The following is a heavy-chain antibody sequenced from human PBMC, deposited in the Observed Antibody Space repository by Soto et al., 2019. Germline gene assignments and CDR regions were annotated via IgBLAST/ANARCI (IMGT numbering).Heavy chain of an antibody. D-gene: IGHD6-13*01. CDR2: INAGNGNT. V-gene: IGHV1-3*01. J-gene: IGHJ6*02. CDR3: ASSNIAAAPYGMDV. CDR1: GYTFTGYA. Sequence: APVKRSCKSSGYTFTGYAMHWVRQAPGQRLEWMGWINAGNGNTKYSQKFQGRVTITRDTSASTAYMELSSLRSEDTAVYYCASSNIAAAPYGMDVWGQGTTVTVSS.